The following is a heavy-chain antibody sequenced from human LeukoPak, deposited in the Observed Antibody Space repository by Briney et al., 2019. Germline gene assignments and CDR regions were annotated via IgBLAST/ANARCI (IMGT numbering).Heavy chain of an antibody. CDR3: ARQKGGTAMETRDGMDV. Sequence: GGSLRLSCAASRFTFSNYGMHWVRQAPGKGLEWVAVIWYDGSNEYYADSVKGRFTISRDNSKNALYLQMNSLRAEDTAVYYCARQKGGTAMETRDGMDVWGQGTTVTVYS. J-gene: IGHJ6*02. CDR1: RFTFSNYG. CDR2: IWYDGSNE. D-gene: IGHD5-18*01. V-gene: IGHV3-33*01.